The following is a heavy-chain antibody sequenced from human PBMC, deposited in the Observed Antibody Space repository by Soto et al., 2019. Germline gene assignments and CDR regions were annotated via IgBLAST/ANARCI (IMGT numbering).Heavy chain of an antibody. CDR1: GFTFSNYW. J-gene: IGHJ4*02. CDR3: XXXXXY. V-gene: IGHV3-7*01. Sequence: EVQLVESGGGLVQPGGSPRLSCAASGFTFSNYWMSWIRQAPGKGLEWVANIKQDGSETNYVDSVKGRFTISRDNAKNXLXXXXXXXXAXXXXXXXXXXXXXYWGQGTLVTVSS. CDR2: IKQDGSET.